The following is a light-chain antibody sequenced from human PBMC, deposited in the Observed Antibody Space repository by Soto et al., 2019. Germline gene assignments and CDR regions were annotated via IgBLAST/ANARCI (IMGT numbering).Light chain of an antibody. Sequence: EIVLTQSPGTLSLSPGERATLSCRASQSVSNNYLAWYQQKPGQAPRLLIYGASNRATGIPDRFSGSGSGTDFTLTINGLQPDDFATYYCEQYHSYPYTFGQGTKVEIK. CDR3: EQYHSYPYT. V-gene: IGKV3-20*01. CDR2: GAS. CDR1: QSVSNNY. J-gene: IGKJ2*01.